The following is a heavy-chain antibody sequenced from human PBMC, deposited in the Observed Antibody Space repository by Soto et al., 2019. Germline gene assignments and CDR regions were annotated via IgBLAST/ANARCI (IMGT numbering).Heavy chain of an antibody. D-gene: IGHD2-15*01. Sequence: SETLSLTCTVSGGSISSYYWSWIRQPPGKGLEWIGYIYYSGSTNYNPSLKSRVTISVDTSKNQFSLKLSSVTAADTAVYYCAGLPVADPRSPPRWGQGTLVTVSS. CDR1: GGSISSYY. CDR2: IYYSGST. J-gene: IGHJ4*02. V-gene: IGHV4-59*01. CDR3: AGLPVADPRSPPR.